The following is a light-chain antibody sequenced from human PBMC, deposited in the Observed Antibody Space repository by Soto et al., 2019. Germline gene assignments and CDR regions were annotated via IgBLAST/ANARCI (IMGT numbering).Light chain of an antibody. Sequence: QSVLTQPPSVSAAPGQKVTISCSGSSSNIGNNFVSWYQQLPGTAPKLLIYDNYHRPSGIPDRFSGSKSGTSATLGITGLQTGDEADYYCGTWDSSLSAGVFGGGTKLTVL. CDR1: SSNIGNNF. CDR2: DNY. CDR3: GTWDSSLSAGV. V-gene: IGLV1-51*01. J-gene: IGLJ2*01.